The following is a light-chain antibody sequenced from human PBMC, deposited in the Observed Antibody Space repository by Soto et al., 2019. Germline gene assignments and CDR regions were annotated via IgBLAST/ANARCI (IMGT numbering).Light chain of an antibody. CDR2: GAS. CDR3: QQYHFWWT. V-gene: IGKV3-15*01. Sequence: LSQSPATPSVSPGERATLSCRASQSVSNNLAWYQQKPGQAPRLLIYGASTRATGIPARFSGSGSETEFTLTISSLQSEDFAVYYCQQYHFWWTFGLGTKVDIK. J-gene: IGKJ1*01. CDR1: QSVSNN.